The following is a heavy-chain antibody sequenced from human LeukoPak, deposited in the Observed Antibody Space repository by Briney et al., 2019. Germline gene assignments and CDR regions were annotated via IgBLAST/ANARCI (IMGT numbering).Heavy chain of an antibody. Sequence: GGSLRLSCVASGLNFDDSAMHWVRQAPGKCPEWVSLISADGGSTFSADSVKGRFSISRDNSKNSLYLQMNSLRSEDTAMYYCAKESGKFDYWGQGTLVAVSS. CDR1: GLNFDDSA. CDR2: ISADGGST. CDR3: AKESGKFDY. V-gene: IGHV3-43*02. J-gene: IGHJ4*02.